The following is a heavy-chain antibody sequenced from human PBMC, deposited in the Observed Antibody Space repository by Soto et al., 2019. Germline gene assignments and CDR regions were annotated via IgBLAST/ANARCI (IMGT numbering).Heavy chain of an antibody. CDR2: IIPIFGTA. J-gene: IGHJ4*02. CDR1: GGTFSSYA. D-gene: IGHD3-16*02. Sequence: QVQLVQSGAEVKKPGSSVKVSCKASGGTFSSYAISWVRQAPGQGLEWMGGIIPIFGTANYAQKFQGRVTIPADESTRPAYRGLSSLGSEDTAVYSCANSRSTSVGGSNPKDYGGKGTLLTVSS. V-gene: IGHV1-69*01. CDR3: ANSRSTSVGGSNPKDY.